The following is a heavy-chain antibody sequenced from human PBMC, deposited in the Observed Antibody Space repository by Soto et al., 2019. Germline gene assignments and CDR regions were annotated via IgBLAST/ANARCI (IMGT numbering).Heavy chain of an antibody. CDR2: ISGSGGST. J-gene: IGHJ3*02. Sequence: GGSLRLSCAASGFTFSSYAMSWVRQAPGKGLEWVSAISGSGGSTYYADSVKGRFTISRDNSKNTLYLQMNSLRAEDTAVYYCAKSGDCSSTSCYIAFDIWGQGTMVTGSS. V-gene: IGHV3-23*01. D-gene: IGHD2-2*02. CDR1: GFTFSSYA. CDR3: AKSGDCSSTSCYIAFDI.